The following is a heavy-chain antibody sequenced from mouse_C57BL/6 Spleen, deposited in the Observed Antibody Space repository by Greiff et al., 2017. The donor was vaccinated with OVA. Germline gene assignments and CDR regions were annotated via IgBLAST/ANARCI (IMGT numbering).Heavy chain of an antibody. D-gene: IGHD1-1*01. CDR3: AKFITTVVDWFAY. J-gene: IGHJ3*01. CDR1: GYTFTSYW. V-gene: IGHV1-64*01. CDR2: IHPNSGST. Sequence: VQLQQSGAELVKPGASVKLSCKASGYTFTSYWMHWVKQRPGQGLEWIGMIHPNSGSTNYNEKFKSKATLTVDKSSSTAYMQLSSLTSEDSAVYYCAKFITTVVDWFAYWGQGTLVTVSA.